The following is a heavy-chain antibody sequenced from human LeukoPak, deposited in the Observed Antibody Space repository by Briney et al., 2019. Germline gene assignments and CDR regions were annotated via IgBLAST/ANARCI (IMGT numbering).Heavy chain of an antibody. V-gene: IGHV3-23*01. D-gene: IGHD2-21*01. CDR1: GFTFSSYA. CDR3: AKVDSAFEAADVFDV. J-gene: IGHJ3*01. CDR2: ISCSGGST. Sequence: GGSLRLSCAASGFTFSSYAMGWVRQAPGKWLGWVSTISCSGGSTFYTDSGKVRFTIPRDNSKTTPYVQMNSLRAQDTAVYYCAKVDSAFEAADVFDVWGQGTMVTVSS.